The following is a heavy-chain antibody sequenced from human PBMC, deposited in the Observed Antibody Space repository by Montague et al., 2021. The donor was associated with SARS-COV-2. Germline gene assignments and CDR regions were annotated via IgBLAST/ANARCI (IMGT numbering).Heavy chain of an antibody. CDR3: ARFPYRLLGIASYYGLDV. J-gene: IGHJ6*02. V-gene: IGHV4-34*01. CDR1: GGSFSGYY. D-gene: IGHD2-2*01. CDR2: IRHSGST. Sequence: SETLSLTCAVSGGSFSGYYWSWIRQPPGKGLEWIGDIRHSGSTNYNPSLKSRVTISIDTSKNQFSLKLSSVTAADTAVYYCARFPYRLLGIASYYGLDVWGQGTTVTVSS.